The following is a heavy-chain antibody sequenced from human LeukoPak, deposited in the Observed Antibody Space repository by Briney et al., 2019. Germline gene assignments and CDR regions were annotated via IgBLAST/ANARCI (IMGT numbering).Heavy chain of an antibody. J-gene: IGHJ6*02. Sequence: PAASVKVSCKASGYTFTSYGISWVRQAPGQGLEWMGWISAYNGNTNYAQKLQGRVTMTTDTSTSTAYMELRSLRSDDTAVYYCARDRHFIVVVPAAKNYGMDVWGQGTTVTVSS. CDR3: ARDRHFIVVVPAAKNYGMDV. CDR2: ISAYNGNT. D-gene: IGHD2-2*01. CDR1: GYTFTSYG. V-gene: IGHV1-18*01.